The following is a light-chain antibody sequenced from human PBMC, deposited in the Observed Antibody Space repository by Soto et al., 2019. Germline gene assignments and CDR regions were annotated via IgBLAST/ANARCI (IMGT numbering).Light chain of an antibody. J-gene: IGKJ1*01. CDR1: QGIANE. V-gene: IGKV1-6*01. Sequence: AIQMTQSPSSLSASVGDRVIITCRASQGIANELGWYQQKPGKAPKLLINGVSSLQTGVPSRFSGSGSGTDFTLTISSLQPEDFATYYCLQDYTYPWTFGQGTKVDIK. CDR3: LQDYTYPWT. CDR2: GVS.